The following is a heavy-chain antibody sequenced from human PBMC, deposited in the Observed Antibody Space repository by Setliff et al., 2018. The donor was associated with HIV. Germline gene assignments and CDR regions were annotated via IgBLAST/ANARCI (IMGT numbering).Heavy chain of an antibody. CDR1: GGSFSGYY. J-gene: IGHJ6*03. CDR2: INHSGST. V-gene: IGHV4-34*01. CDR3: AGGIVVVPAAMHYYMDV. D-gene: IGHD2-2*01. Sequence: PSETLSLTCAVYGGSFSGYYWSWIRQPPGKGLEWIGEINHSGSTNYNPSLKSRVTISVDTSKNQFSLKLSSVTAADTAVYYCAGGIVVVPAAMHYYMDVWGKGTTVTVS.